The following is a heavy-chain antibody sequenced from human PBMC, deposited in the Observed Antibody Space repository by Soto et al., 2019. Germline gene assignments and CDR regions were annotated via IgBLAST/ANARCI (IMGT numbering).Heavy chain of an antibody. J-gene: IGHJ4*02. V-gene: IGHV4-31*03. Sequence: QVQLQESGPGLVKPSQTLSLTCSVSGGSISSNGYYWAWIRQHPGKGLEWIGYIYYSGTTYYNPSLKIRVSISTDTSNNQFFLKLNSVTAADTAVYYCARRAVNTGGRFDYWGQGTLVTVSS. D-gene: IGHD4-17*01. CDR1: GGSISSNGYY. CDR2: IYYSGTT. CDR3: ARRAVNTGGRFDY.